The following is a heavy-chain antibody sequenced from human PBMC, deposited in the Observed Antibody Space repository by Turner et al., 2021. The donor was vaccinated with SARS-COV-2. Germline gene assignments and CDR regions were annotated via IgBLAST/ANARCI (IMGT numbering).Heavy chain of an antibody. CDR1: GGSSSSSTYY. J-gene: IGHJ3*02. CDR3: ARSYSGYESDDAFDI. V-gene: IGHV4-39*01. CDR2: IYYSGST. D-gene: IGHD5-12*01. Sequence: QLQLQESGPGLVKPSETLSLTCTVSGGSSSSSTYYWGWIRQPPGKGLEWIGTIYYSGSTYYNPSLKSRVTISVDTSKNQFSLKLSSVTAADTAVYYCARSYSGYESDDAFDIWGQGTMVTVSS.